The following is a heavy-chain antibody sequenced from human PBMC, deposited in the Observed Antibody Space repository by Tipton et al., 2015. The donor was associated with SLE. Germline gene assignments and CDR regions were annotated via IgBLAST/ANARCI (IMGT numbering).Heavy chain of an antibody. CDR1: GGSFSGYY. CDR3: ASSLYSSGWYGGYYFDY. CDR2: INHSGST. Sequence: TLSLTCAVYGGSFSGYYWSWIRQPPGKGLEWIGEINHSGSTNHNPSLKSRVTISVDTSKNQLSLKLSAVTAADTAVYYCASSLYSSGWYGGYYFDYWGQGTLVTVSS. J-gene: IGHJ4*02. V-gene: IGHV4-34*01. D-gene: IGHD6-19*01.